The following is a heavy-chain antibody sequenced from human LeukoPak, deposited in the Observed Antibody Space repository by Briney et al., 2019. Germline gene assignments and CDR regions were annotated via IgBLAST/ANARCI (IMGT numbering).Heavy chain of an antibody. D-gene: IGHD4-17*01. V-gene: IGHV3-48*04. CDR1: GFTFSSYS. CDR3: ASDTVTTGDYFDY. Sequence: GGSLRLSCEASGFTFSSYSMNWVRQAPGKGLEWISYISTSTTTIYYADSVKGRFTISRDNAKNSLYLQMNSLRAEDTAVYYCASDTVTTGDYFDYWGQGTLVTVSS. J-gene: IGHJ4*02. CDR2: ISTSTTTI.